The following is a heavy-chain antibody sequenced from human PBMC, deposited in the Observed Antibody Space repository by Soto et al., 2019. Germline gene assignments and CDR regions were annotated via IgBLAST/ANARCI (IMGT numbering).Heavy chain of an antibody. V-gene: IGHV1-46*01. J-gene: IGHJ4*02. CDR1: GYPFIRYY. Sequence: QVQLMQSGAEVKRPGASVKISCKPSGYPFIRYYIHWVRQAPGQGLEWVGLIDPSRGATSYAERFQGRLSITSDKSTATVYMNVWSLTSDDTAIYYCATFPRGYWGQGTLVSVSS. CDR2: IDPSRGAT. CDR3: ATFPRGY.